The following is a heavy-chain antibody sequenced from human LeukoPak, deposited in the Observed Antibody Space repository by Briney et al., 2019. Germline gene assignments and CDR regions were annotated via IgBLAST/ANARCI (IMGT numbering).Heavy chain of an antibody. V-gene: IGHV3-38-3*01. J-gene: IGHJ4*02. D-gene: IGHD3-22*01. CDR3: ARDRGGYYDSSGYFI. CDR2: ISGGST. Sequence: GGSLRLSCAASGFTVSSNEMSWVRQAPGKGLEWVSSISGGSTYYADSRKGRFIISRDNSKNTLYLQMNSLRAEDTAVYYCARDRGGYYDSSGYFIWGQGTLVTVSS. CDR1: GFTVSSNE.